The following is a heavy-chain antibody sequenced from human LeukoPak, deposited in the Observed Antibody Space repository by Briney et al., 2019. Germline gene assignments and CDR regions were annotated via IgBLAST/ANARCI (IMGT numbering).Heavy chain of an antibody. Sequence: SETLSLTCTVSGGSISSGSYYWSWIRQPAGKGLEWIGRIYTSGSTNYNPSLKSRVTISVDTSKNQFSPKLSSVTAADTAVYYCAREVGALDAFDIWGQGTMVTVSS. D-gene: IGHD1-26*01. J-gene: IGHJ3*02. CDR3: AREVGALDAFDI. CDR2: IYTSGST. CDR1: GGSISSGSYY. V-gene: IGHV4-61*02.